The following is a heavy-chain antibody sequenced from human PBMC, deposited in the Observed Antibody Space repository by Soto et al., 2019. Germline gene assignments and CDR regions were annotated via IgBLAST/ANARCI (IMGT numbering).Heavy chain of an antibody. J-gene: IGHJ4*02. Sequence: QVQLVQSGAEVKKPGASVKVSCKASGYTFTTYGISWVRQAPGQGLEWMGWINGYNGSTNYAQKLQGRVTMTADTSTSTAYRELWSLRSAETAVYYCVREPVAGTYFDYWGQGTLVTVSS. V-gene: IGHV1-18*01. CDR1: GYTFTTYG. CDR2: INGYNGST. CDR3: VREPVAGTYFDY. D-gene: IGHD6-19*01.